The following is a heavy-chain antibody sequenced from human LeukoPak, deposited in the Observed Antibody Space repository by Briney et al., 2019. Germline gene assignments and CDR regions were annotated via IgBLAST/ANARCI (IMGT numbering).Heavy chain of an antibody. CDR2: ISNSGGHI. CDR3: AKGLRFLLRFISDAFDI. V-gene: IGHV3-23*01. Sequence: GGSLRLSCVASGFTFKSYAMSWVRQAPGEGLEWVAGISNSGGHIYYADSVKDRFTISRDNSKMTLSLQMSTLRAEDTAVYYCAKGLRFLLRFISDAFDIWGQGTMVTVSS. D-gene: IGHD5-12*01. CDR1: GFTFKSYA. J-gene: IGHJ3*02.